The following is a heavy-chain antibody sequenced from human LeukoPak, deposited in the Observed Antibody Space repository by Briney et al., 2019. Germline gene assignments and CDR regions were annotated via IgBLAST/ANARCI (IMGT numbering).Heavy chain of an antibody. D-gene: IGHD2-15*01. CDR1: GYSFTSYW. J-gene: IGHJ6*03. CDR2: FYPDDSDT. CDR3: ARLGCSGGSCLSGYYYYYYMDV. V-gene: IGHV5-51*01. Sequence: GESLKISRKGSGYSFTSYWIGWVRQMSGKGLGWIGIFYPDDSDTRYSPSFQGQVTISADKSISTAYLQWSSLKASDTAMYYCARLGCSGGSCLSGYYYYYYMDVWGKGTTVTISS.